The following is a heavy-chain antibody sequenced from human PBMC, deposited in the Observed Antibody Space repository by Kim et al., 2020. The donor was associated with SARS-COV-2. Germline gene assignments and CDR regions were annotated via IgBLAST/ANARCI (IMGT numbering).Heavy chain of an antibody. D-gene: IGHD3-3*01. CDR3: ASGGSSSPPEGLDP. Sequence: GGSLRLSCAASGFTFSSYAMHWVRQAPGKGLEWVAFISYDGSNKYYAECVKGRCTISRDNSKNTLYLQMYSLRAEDTAVHHSASGGSSSPPEGLDPWVQG. J-gene: IGHJ5*02. CDR1: GFTFSSYA. CDR2: ISYDGSNK. V-gene: IGHV3-30-3*01.